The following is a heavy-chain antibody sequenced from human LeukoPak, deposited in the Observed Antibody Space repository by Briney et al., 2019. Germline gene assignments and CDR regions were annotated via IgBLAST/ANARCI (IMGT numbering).Heavy chain of an antibody. V-gene: IGHV3-21*01. J-gene: IGHJ4*02. D-gene: IGHD1-26*01. CDR2: ISGTSTYI. Sequence: GGSLRLSCAASGFTFSSYTMNWVRQAPGKGLEWVSSISGTSTYIYNADSVKGRFTISRDNAKNSLYLQMNSLRAEDTAVYYCARDEWELSEFDYWGQGTLVTVSS. CDR1: GFTFSSYT. CDR3: ARDEWELSEFDY.